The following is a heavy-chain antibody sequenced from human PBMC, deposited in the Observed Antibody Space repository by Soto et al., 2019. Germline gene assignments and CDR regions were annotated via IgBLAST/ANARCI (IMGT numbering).Heavy chain of an antibody. CDR1: GFTVSSNY. Sequence: EVQLVESGGGLIQPGASLRLSCAASGFTVSSNYMSWVRQAPGKGLEWVSVIYSGGSTYYADSVKGRFTISRHNSKNTLYLQMNSLRAEDTAVYYCARNYDSTAGGAFDIWGQGTMVTVSS. D-gene: IGHD3-22*01. CDR2: IYSGGST. J-gene: IGHJ3*02. CDR3: ARNYDSTAGGAFDI. V-gene: IGHV3-53*01.